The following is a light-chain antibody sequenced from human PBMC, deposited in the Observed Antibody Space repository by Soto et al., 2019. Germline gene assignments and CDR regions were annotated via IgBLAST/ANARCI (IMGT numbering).Light chain of an antibody. V-gene: IGLV2-8*01. J-gene: IGLJ1*01. CDR3: KSYTGSNNYV. CDR2: EVV. Sequence: LTQPPPASGSPGPSVTIFFPGTKNDVGCYDFVSWYQHHPGKAPRLHLYEVVQRPSGVPDRFSGSKSGNPASLTVCGRQAGDEADYLCKSYTGSNNYVFRSGTK. CDR1: KNDVGCYDF.